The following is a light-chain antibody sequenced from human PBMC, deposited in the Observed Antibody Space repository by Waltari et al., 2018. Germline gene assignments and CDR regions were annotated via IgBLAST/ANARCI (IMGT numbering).Light chain of an antibody. J-gene: IGKJ1*01. CDR1: QSIGSH. CDR2: GAS. Sequence: EIVMTQSPVTLSVSQGDRVTLACRASQSIGSHLAWYQQKPGQPPRLLIYGASTRASGIPARFSGSGSETDFTLTISSLQSEDSALYYCQQYHNWPRGMFGQGTKVEFK. V-gene: IGKV3-15*01. CDR3: QQYHNWPRGM.